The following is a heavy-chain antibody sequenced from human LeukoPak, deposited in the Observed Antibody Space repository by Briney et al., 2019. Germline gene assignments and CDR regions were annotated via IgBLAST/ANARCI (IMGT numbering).Heavy chain of an antibody. J-gene: IGHJ5*01. CDR2: ISWNSGTI. CDR1: GFTIDDYA. Sequence: GRSLRLSCAVSGFTIDDYAMHWVRQAPGKGLEWVAGISWNSGTIGYADSVKGRFTISRDNAKNSLYLQMNSLRAGDTALYYCVKDIRLYSGSNDSWGQGALVTVSS. V-gene: IGHV3-9*01. D-gene: IGHD1-26*01. CDR3: VKDIRLYSGSNDS.